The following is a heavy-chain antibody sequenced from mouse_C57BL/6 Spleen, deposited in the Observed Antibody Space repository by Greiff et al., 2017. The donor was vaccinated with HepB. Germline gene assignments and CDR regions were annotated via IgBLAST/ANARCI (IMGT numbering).Heavy chain of an antibody. J-gene: IGHJ2*01. D-gene: IGHD4-1*01. CDR1: GYTFTSYW. CDR2: INPSSGYT. V-gene: IGHV1-7*01. CDR3: ARDWDEYFDY. Sequence: QVQLKQSGAELAKPGASVKLSCKASGYTFTSYWMHWVKQRPGQGLEWIGYINPSSGYTKYNQKFQDKATLTADKSSSTAYMQLSSMTYEDSAVYYCARDWDEYFDYWDQGTTLTVSS.